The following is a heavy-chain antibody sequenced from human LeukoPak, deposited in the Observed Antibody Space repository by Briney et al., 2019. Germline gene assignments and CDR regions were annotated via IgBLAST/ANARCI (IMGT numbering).Heavy chain of an antibody. J-gene: IGHJ6*02. V-gene: IGHV3-43*02. D-gene: IGHD5-24*01. CDR3: AAGRVEMATVSYYYGMDV. Sequence: PGGSLRLSCAASGFTFDDYAMHWVRQAPGKGLECVSLISGDGGSSYYPDSVKGRFTISRDNSKNSLYLQMNSLRTEDTALYYCAAGRVEMATVSYYYGMDVWGQGTTVTVSS. CDR2: ISGDGGSS. CDR1: GFTFDDYA.